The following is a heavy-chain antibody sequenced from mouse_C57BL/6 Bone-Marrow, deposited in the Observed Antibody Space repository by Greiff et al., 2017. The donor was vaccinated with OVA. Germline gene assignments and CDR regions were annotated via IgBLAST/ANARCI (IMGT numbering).Heavy chain of an antibody. CDR1: GFNIKDDY. J-gene: IGHJ1*03. CDR3: IPIATVVDWYCEG. Sequence: VQLKESGAELVRPGASVKLSCTASGFNIKDDYMHWVKQRPEQGLEWIGWIDPENGDTEYASKFQGKATITADTSSNTAYLQLSSLTSEDTAVYYCIPIATVVDWYCEGWGTGTTVTVSA. V-gene: IGHV14-4*01. D-gene: IGHD1-1*01. CDR2: IDPENGDT.